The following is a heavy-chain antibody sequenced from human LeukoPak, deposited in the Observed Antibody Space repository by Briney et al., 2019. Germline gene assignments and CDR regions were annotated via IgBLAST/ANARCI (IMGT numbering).Heavy chain of an antibody. J-gene: IGHJ4*02. D-gene: IGHD3-10*01. CDR2: MNPNSANT. V-gene: IGHV1-8*01. CDR3: AIRFSRGSGSAIDY. CDR1: GYTFTRYD. Sequence: APVKVSCKASGYTFTRYDINWVRQATGQGLEWMGWMNPNSANTGYAQNFQGRVTMTRNTSISTAYMELSSLRSEDTAVYYCAIRFSRGSGSAIDYWGQGTLVTVSS.